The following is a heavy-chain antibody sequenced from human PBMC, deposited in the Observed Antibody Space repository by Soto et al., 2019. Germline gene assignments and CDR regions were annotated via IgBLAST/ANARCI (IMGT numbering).Heavy chain of an antibody. CDR3: ARGAGVKSGSNWFDP. CDR2: IYYSGST. V-gene: IGHV4-31*03. Sequence: SETLSLTCTVSGGSISSGGYYWSWIRQHPGKGLEWIGYIYYSGSTYYNPSLKSRVTISVDTSKNQFSLKLSSVTAADTAVYYFARGAGVKSGSNWFDPWGQGTLVTVSS. CDR1: GGSISSGGYY. J-gene: IGHJ5*02. D-gene: IGHD3-10*01.